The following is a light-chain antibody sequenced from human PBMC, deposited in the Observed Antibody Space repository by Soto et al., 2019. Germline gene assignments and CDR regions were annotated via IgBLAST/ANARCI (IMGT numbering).Light chain of an antibody. J-gene: IGKJ4*01. CDR1: QSISSW. CDR2: KAS. V-gene: IGKV1-5*03. Sequence: DIQVTQSPSTLSASEGDRVTITCRASQSISSWLGWYQQKPGKAPKLLIYKASSLESGVPSRFSGSGSGTEFTLTISSLQPDDFATYYCQQYNSYPLTFGGGTKVDIK. CDR3: QQYNSYPLT.